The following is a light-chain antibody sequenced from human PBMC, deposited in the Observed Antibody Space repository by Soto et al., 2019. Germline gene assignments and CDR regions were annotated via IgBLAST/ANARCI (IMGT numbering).Light chain of an antibody. CDR2: AVS. CDR1: SSDVGGYNH. Sequence: QSALTQPASVSGSPGQSITISCTGTSSDVGGYNHVSWYQHSPGKAPKLILFAVSDRPSCVSHRFSGSKSGNTASLTISGLPAEDEADYYCCSYTSLSTVVFGGRTKVTVL. CDR3: CSYTSLSTVV. V-gene: IGLV2-14*01. J-gene: IGLJ2*01.